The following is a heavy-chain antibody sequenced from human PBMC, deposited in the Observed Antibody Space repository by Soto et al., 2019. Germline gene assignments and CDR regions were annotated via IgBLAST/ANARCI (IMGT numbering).Heavy chain of an antibody. CDR2: IWYDGSNK. Sequence: QVQLVESGGGVVQPGRSLRLSCAASGFTFSSYGMHWVRQAPGKGLEWVAVIWYDGSNKYYADSVKGRFTISRDNSKNTLYLQMTSRRAEDTAVYYCARVDDSSGYRYYYYGMDVWGQGTTVTVSS. CDR1: GFTFSSYG. V-gene: IGHV3-33*01. CDR3: ARVDDSSGYRYYYYGMDV. D-gene: IGHD3-22*01. J-gene: IGHJ6*02.